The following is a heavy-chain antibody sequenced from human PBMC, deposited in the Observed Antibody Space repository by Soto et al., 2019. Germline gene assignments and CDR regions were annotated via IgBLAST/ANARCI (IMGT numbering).Heavy chain of an antibody. Sequence: GGSLRLSCAASGFTLSSYTMHWVRQAPGKGLEWVASISESRSSIYYADSVKGRFTISRDSAENSLFLQMTSLTAADTAVYYCARPSTQTRFWNWFDPWGQGTLVTVSS. CDR1: GFTLSSYT. V-gene: IGHV3-21*01. CDR2: ISESRSSI. CDR3: ARPSTQTRFWNWFDP. J-gene: IGHJ5*02.